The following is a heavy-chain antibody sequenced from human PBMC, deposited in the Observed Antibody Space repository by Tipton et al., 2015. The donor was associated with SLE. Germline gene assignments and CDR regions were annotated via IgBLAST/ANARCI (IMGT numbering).Heavy chain of an antibody. D-gene: IGHD1-26*01. CDR1: GGSISSGIYY. Sequence: LRLSCTVSGGSISSGIYYWAWIRQPPGKGLQWIGNLYSSGETYYNPSLKSRVAVSVDTSKSQFFLKVNSATATDTATYYCARGAHRGDWFDPWSQGTLVTVSS. V-gene: IGHV4-39*01. CDR3: ARGAHRGDWFDP. J-gene: IGHJ5*02. CDR2: LYSSGET.